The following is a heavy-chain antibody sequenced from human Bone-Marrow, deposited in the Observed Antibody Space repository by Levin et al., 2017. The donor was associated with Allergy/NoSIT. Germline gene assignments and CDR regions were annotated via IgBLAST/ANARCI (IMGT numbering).Heavy chain of an antibody. CDR1: GDSSSSGDDY. CDR2: INYSGRT. J-gene: IGHJ4*02. D-gene: IGHD2-15*01. Sequence: SETLSLTCTVSGDSSSSGDDYWGWIRQPPWKGLEWIATINYSGRTYYNSSLKSRGAISVDTSKNQFSLSLSSVTAADTAVYDCARQVGHGLWYVDYWGQGTLVTVSS. V-gene: IGHV4-39*01. CDR3: ARQVGHGLWYVDY.